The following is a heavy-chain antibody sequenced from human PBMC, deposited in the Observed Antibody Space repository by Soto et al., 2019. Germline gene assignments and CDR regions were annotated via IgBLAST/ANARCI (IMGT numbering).Heavy chain of an antibody. V-gene: IGHV3-23*01. CDR2: ISGSGGST. CDR3: AKAGWELLLFDY. D-gene: IGHD1-26*01. CDR1: GFTFSSYA. Sequence: PGGSLRLSCAASGFTFSSYAMSWVRQAPGKGLEWVSAISGSGGSTYYADSGKGRFTISRDNSKNTLYLQMNSLRAEDTAVYYCAKAGWELLLFDYWGQGTLVTVSS. J-gene: IGHJ4*02.